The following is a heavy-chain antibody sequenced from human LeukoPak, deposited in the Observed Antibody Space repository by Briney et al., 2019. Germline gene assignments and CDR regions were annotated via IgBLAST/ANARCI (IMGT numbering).Heavy chain of an antibody. J-gene: IGHJ4*02. CDR1: GFTFSSYA. CDR2: ISGSGGST. V-gene: IGHV3-23*01. D-gene: IGHD2-15*01. CDR3: AKAVAVQGGFDY. Sequence: GGSLRLSCAASGFTFSSYAMSWVRQAPGKGLEWVSAISGSGGSTYYADSVRGRFTISRDNSKNTLYLQMNSLRAEDTAVYYCAKAVAVQGGFDYWGQGTLVTVSS.